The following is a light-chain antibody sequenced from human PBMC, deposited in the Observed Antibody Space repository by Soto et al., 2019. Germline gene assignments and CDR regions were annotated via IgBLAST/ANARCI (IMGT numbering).Light chain of an antibody. CDR2: KAS. CDR1: QTFNTW. V-gene: IGKV1-5*03. Sequence: DIQMTQSPSTLSASVGDRVTITCRASQTFNTWLAWYQQKPGKAPKLLIYKASSLESGVPSRFSGSGSGTEFTLTISSLQPDDFATYYCQQYNTYPCTFGQGTKVEIK. J-gene: IGKJ1*01. CDR3: QQYNTYPCT.